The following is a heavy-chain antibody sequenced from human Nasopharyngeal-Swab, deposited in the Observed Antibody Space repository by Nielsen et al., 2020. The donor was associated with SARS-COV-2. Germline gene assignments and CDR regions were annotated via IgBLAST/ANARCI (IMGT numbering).Heavy chain of an antibody. J-gene: IGHJ6*03. CDR1: GFTFDDYA. Sequence: GGSLRLSCAASGFTFDDYAMHWVRQAPGKGLEWVSGISWNSGSIGYADSVKGRFTISRDSAKNSLYLQMNSLRAEDTALYYCAKDMSPNTYYYYMDVWGKGTTVTVSS. CDR3: AKDMSPNTYYYYMDV. V-gene: IGHV3-9*01. CDR2: ISWNSGSI.